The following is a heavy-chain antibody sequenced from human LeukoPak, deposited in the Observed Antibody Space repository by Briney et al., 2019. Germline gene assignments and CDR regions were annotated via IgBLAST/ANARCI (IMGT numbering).Heavy chain of an antibody. CDR3: ARRATTIGGFDY. Sequence: GGSLRLSCAASGFTFSNSVVSWVRQAPGKGLEWVSAISGSAVSSYYADSVKGRFTISRDNAKNSLYLQMNSLRAEDTAVYYCARRATTIGGFDYWGQGTLVTVSS. CDR2: ISGSAVSS. CDR1: GFTFSNSV. D-gene: IGHD1-26*01. J-gene: IGHJ4*02. V-gene: IGHV3-23*01.